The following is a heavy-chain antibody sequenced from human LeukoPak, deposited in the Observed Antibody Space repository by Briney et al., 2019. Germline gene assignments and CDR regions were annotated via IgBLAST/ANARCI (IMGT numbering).Heavy chain of an antibody. CDR1: GYTFSSYA. D-gene: IGHD2-15*01. Sequence: ASVKVSCKASGYTFSSYAISWVRQAPGQGLEWTGGIIPIFGTANYAQKFQGRVTITADESTSTAYMELSSLRSEDTAVYYCARDPWGYCSGGSCPRFYWFDPWGQGTLVTVSS. CDR2: IIPIFGTA. CDR3: ARDPWGYCSGGSCPRFYWFDP. V-gene: IGHV1-69*13. J-gene: IGHJ5*02.